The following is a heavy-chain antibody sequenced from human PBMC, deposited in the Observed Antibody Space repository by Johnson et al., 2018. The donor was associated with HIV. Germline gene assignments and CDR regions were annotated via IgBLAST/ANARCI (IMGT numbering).Heavy chain of an antibody. CDR2: IYSGEST. CDR3: AKELALYSSGYGGDAFDI. CDR1: GFTVSSKY. Sequence: VQLVESGGDLVQPGGSLRLSCAASGFTVSSKYMAWVRQAPGQGLEWVSVIYSGESTYYADSVKGRFTISRDNSKNTLYLQMNSLRAEDTAVYYCAKELALYSSGYGGDAFDIWGQGTMVTVSS. D-gene: IGHD6-19*01. J-gene: IGHJ3*02. V-gene: IGHV3-66*01.